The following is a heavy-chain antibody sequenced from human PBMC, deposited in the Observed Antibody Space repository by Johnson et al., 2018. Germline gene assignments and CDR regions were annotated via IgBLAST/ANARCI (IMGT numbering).Heavy chain of an antibody. CDR1: GFTFSGSA. Sequence: VQLVESGGGLVQPGGSLKLSCAASGFTFSGSAMHWVRQASGKGLEWVGRIRSKANSYETAYAASVKGRFTISRDDSKNTAYLQMNSLKTEDTAVYYCIRRSITIESLYYYYMDVWGKGTTVTVSS. D-gene: IGHD3-10*01. CDR2: IRSKANSYET. V-gene: IGHV3-73*01. CDR3: IRRSITIESLYYYYMDV. J-gene: IGHJ6*03.